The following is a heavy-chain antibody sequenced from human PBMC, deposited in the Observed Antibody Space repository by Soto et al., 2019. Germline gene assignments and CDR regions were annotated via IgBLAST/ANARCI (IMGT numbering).Heavy chain of an antibody. CDR2: IYSGGST. V-gene: IGHV3-66*01. D-gene: IGHD3-16*01. Sequence: EVPLVESWGGLVQPGVSLRLSCAASGFTVSSNYISWVLQAAGTGLDWVSVIYSGGSTYYSDSVKSRFTIARDNSKNPLYIHMNSLRAEDTAVYYWARDSYVVGTRWWDGMDVCGQGTKVTVSS. J-gene: IGHJ6*02. CDR1: GFTVSSNY. CDR3: ARDSYVVGTRWWDGMDV.